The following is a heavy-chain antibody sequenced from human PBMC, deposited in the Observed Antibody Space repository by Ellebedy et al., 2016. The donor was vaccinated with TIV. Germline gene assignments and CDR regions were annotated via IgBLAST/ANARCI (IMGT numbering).Heavy chain of an antibody. CDR1: GYTFTSYG. V-gene: IGHV1-18*01. CDR2: ISAYNGNT. D-gene: IGHD3-10*01. Sequence: ASVKVSCKASGYTFTSYGISWVRQAPGQGLEWMGWISAYNGNTNYAQKLQGRVTMTTDTSTSTAYMELRSLRSDDTAVYYCARDQAWDTMVRGVIPSNDYWGQGTLVTVSS. J-gene: IGHJ4*02. CDR3: ARDQAWDTMVRGVIPSNDY.